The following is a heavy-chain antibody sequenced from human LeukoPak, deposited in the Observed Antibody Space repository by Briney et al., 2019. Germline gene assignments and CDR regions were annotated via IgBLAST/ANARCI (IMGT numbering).Heavy chain of an antibody. CDR2: ISGRGDST. D-gene: IGHD7-27*01. CDR1: GFTFSSYW. J-gene: IGHJ4*02. CDR3: ARETGDFDS. V-gene: IGHV3-23*01. Sequence: PGGSLRLSCAASGFTFSSYWTHWVRQAPGKGLEWVSVISGRGDSTYYADSVKGRFTISRDNSKSTVYLQMNSLRAEDTAVYYCARETGDFDSWGQGTLVIVSS.